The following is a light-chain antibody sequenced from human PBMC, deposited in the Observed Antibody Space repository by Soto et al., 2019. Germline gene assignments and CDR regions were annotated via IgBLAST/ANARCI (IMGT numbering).Light chain of an antibody. CDR2: YDN. CDR3: QVWNDSGDHAI. Sequence: SYELTQSPSISVAPGQTARLTCGGDNIGSKSVHWYQQKPDQAPVLVIYYDNDRPSGIPDRFSGSNSGNTATLTINRVEAGDEADYYCQVWNDSGDHAIFGGGTKLTVL. V-gene: IGLV3-21*04. CDR1: NIGSKS. J-gene: IGLJ2*01.